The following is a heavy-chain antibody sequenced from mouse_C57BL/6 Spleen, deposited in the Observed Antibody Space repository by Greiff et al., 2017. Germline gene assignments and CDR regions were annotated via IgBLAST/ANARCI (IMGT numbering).Heavy chain of an antibody. Sequence: QVQLQQSGAELVKPGASVKISCKASGYAFSSYWMNWVKQRPGKGLEWIGQIYPGDGDTNYNGKFKGKATLTADKSSSTAYMQLSSLTSEDSAVYFCARSETLYWYFDVWGTGTTPTVSS. CDR3: ARSETLYWYFDV. V-gene: IGHV1-80*01. CDR1: GYAFSSYW. CDR2: IYPGDGDT. J-gene: IGHJ1*03.